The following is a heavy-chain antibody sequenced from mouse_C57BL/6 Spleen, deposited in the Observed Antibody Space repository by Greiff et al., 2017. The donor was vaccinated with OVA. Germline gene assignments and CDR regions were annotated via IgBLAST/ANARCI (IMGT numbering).Heavy chain of an antibody. D-gene: IGHD2-4*01. V-gene: IGHV1-50*01. CDR3: ARSGYDSYY. J-gene: IGHJ2*01. Sequence: VQLQQPGAELVKPGASVKLSCKASGYTFTSYWMQWVKRRPGQGLEWIGEIDPSDSYTNYNQKFKGKATLTVDTSSSTAYMQLSSLTSEDSAVYYCARSGYDSYYWGQGTTLTVSS. CDR1: GYTFTSYW. CDR2: IDPSDSYT.